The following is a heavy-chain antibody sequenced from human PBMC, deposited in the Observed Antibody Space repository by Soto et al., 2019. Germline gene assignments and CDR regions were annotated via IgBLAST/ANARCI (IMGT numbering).Heavy chain of an antibody. D-gene: IGHD3-3*01. J-gene: IGHJ5*02. V-gene: IGHV2-5*02. CDR2: IYWDDDK. Sequence: QITLKESGPPLVKPTQTLTLTCTFSGFSLSTSGVGVGWIRQPPGKALEWLALIYWDDDKRYSPSLKSRLTITKDTSKNQVVLTMTNMDPVDTATYCCAHRTTIFDGFDPWGQGTLVTVSS. CDR1: GFSLSTSGVG. CDR3: AHRTTIFDGFDP.